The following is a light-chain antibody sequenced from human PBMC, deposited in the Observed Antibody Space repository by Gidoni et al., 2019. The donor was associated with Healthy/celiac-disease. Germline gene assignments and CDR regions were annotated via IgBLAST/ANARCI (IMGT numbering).Light chain of an antibody. CDR3: QRTYNATRVT. J-gene: IGKJ5*01. CDR2: SAS. V-gene: IGKV1-27*01. CDR1: QGISSY. Sequence: DIQLTPSPSSLSASVGDGVTITFRVRQGISSYLNWYRQKPGKDPKLLIYSASNLQAGVPSRFRGSGTGTDYNLTISSMQPEDVAIDYGQRTYNATRVTFGQGTRLEIK.